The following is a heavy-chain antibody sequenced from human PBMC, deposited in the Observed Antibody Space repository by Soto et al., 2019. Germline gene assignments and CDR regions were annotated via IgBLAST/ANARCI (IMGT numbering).Heavy chain of an antibody. Sequence: SVKVSCKASGGTFSSYAISWVRQAPGQGLEWMGGIIPIFGTANYAQKFQGRVTITADKSTSTAYMELSSLRSEDTAVYYCARDSTERVVVPAATLKDYYYYYGMDVWGQGTTVTVSS. CDR1: GGTFSSYA. D-gene: IGHD2-2*01. V-gene: IGHV1-69*06. CDR3: ARDSTERVVVPAATLKDYYYYYGMDV. CDR2: IIPIFGTA. J-gene: IGHJ6*02.